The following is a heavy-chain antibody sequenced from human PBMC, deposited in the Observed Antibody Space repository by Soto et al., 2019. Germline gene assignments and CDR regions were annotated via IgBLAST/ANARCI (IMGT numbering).Heavy chain of an antibody. CDR2: IYYSGSA. V-gene: IGHV4-31*03. CDR3: AREVSPNSRGWYTVLVRWFDP. D-gene: IGHD6-19*01. CDR1: GGSISSSDYY. Sequence: QVQLQESGPGLVKPSQTLSLTCTVSGGSISSSDYYWSWIRQHPGKGLEWIGDIYYSGSAYYNSSLKSRVTISLATSKSQCSLKLSSVTAADTAVYYCAREVSPNSRGWYTVLVRWFDPWGQGTLVTVSS. J-gene: IGHJ5*02.